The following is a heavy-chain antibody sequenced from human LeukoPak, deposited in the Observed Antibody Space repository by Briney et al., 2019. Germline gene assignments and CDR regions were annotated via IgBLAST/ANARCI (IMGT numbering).Heavy chain of an antibody. D-gene: IGHD5-12*01. CDR2: IWFDGSDK. CDR3: ARDGYSGYDFYFDY. CDR1: GFTFSSYG. J-gene: IGHJ4*02. V-gene: IGHV3-33*01. Sequence: GGSQRLSCAASGFTFSSYGMHWVRQAPGKGLEWVAVIWFDGSDKYYADSVKGRFTIPRDNSKNTLYLQMNSLRAEDTAVYYCARDGYSGYDFYFDYWGQGSLVTVSS.